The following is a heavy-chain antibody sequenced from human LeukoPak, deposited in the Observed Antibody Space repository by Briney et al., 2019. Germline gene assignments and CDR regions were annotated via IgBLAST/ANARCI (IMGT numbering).Heavy chain of an antibody. V-gene: IGHV5-51*01. CDR1: GYRFSSYW. D-gene: IGHD2-15*01. J-gene: IGHJ5*02. CDR2: IYPGDSDI. CDR3: ARREYCSGGSCYTWFDP. Sequence: KPGESLKISCKDSGYRFSSYWIAWVRQMPGKGLEYIGIIYPGDSDIRYSPSFQGQVTISADKSISTAYLQWSSLKASDTAMYYCARREYCSGGSCYTWFDPWGQGTLVTVSS.